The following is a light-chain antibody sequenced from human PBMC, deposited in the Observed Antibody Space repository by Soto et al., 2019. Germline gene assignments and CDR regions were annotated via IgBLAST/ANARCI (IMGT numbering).Light chain of an antibody. Sequence: FVLRLSXGPVALFLWEXXXXXXXASQSVSSNSVAWYQHKXGQAPRLLIYGASXKATGIPARFSGSGSGTDFTLTISRLEPEDFTVYYCQQYGRSSLTSGARTKAEFK. V-gene: IGKV3-20*01. CDR1: QSVSSNS. CDR3: QQYGRSSLT. CDR2: GAS. J-gene: IGKJ4*01.